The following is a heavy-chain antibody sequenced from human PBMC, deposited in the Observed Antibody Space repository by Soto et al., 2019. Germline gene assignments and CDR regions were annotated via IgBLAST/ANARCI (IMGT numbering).Heavy chain of an antibody. J-gene: IGHJ4*02. CDR1: GGTFSSYA. V-gene: IGHV1-69*01. CDR3: ARMRKWTYYYDSSGYDYDY. D-gene: IGHD3-22*01. Sequence: QVQLVQSGAEVKKPGSSVKVSCKASGGTFSSYAISWVRQAPGQGLEWMGGIIPIFGTANYAQKFQGRVTITADESTCTAYMELSSLRSEDTAVYYCARMRKWTYYYDSSGYDYDYWGQGTLVTVSS. CDR2: IIPIFGTA.